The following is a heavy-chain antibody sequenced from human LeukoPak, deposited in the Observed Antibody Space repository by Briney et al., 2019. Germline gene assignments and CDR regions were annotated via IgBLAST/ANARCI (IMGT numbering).Heavy chain of an antibody. D-gene: IGHD4-17*01. CDR2: INPNSGGT. V-gene: IGHV1-2*02. J-gene: IGHJ6*03. Sequence: ASVKVSCKASGYTFTGYYMHWVRQAPGQGLEWMGWINPNSGGTNYAQKFQGRVTMTRDTSISTAYMELSRLRSDDTAVYYCARAQVTTVTTPHYYYYYMDVWGKGTTVTISS. CDR1: GYTFTGYY. CDR3: ARAQVTTVTTPHYYYYYMDV.